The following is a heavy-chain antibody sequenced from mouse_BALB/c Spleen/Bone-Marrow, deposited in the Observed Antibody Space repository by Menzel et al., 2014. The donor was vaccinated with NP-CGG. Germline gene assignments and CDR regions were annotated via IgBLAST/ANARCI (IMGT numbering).Heavy chain of an antibody. V-gene: IGHV14-3*02. Sequence: EVQSKKYGEELVKPGASVKLSCTASGFNIKDTYMHWVKQRPEQGLEWIGRIDPANGNTKYDPKFQGKATITADTSSNTAYLQLSSLTSEDTAVYYCALYYDYDVGYWGQGTTLTVSS. J-gene: IGHJ2*01. CDR2: IDPANGNT. CDR3: ALYYDYDVGY. CDR1: GFNIKDTY. D-gene: IGHD2-4*01.